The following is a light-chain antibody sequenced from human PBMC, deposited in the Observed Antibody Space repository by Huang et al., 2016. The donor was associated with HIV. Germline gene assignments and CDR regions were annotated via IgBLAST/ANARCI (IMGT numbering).Light chain of an antibody. Sequence: DIQMTQSPSFLSASVGDRVTITCRASQDISYFLNWYQQKSDKAPKLLSYGASTLHSGVQSRVSGSGSGTDFTLTINNLQPEDFATYFCQQSYGNLITFGQGSRVEIK. J-gene: IGKJ5*01. V-gene: IGKV1-39*01. CDR2: GAS. CDR3: QQSYGNLIT. CDR1: QDISYF.